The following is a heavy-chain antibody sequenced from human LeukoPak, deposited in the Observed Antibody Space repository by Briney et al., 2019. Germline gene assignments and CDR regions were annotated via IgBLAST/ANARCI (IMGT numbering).Heavy chain of an antibody. CDR3: ARDRYRYCSSTSCYTGLVDY. Sequence: GGSLRLSCAASGFSFSSYAMSWVRQAPGEGLEWVSGLSDSGGNTIYADSVKGRFTISRDNSKNTLYLQMNSLRAEDTAVYYCARDRYRYCSSTSCYTGLVDYWGQGTLVTVSS. D-gene: IGHD2-2*02. CDR1: GFSFSSYA. CDR2: LSDSGGNT. J-gene: IGHJ4*02. V-gene: IGHV3-23*01.